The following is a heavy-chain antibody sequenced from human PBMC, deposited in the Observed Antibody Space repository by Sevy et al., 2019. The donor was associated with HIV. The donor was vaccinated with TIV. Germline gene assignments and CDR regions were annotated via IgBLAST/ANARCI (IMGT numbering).Heavy chain of an antibody. J-gene: IGHJ6*03. V-gene: IGHV1-18*01. Sequence: ASVKVSCKASGYTFTSYGISWVRQAPGQGLEWMGWISAYNGNTNYAQKLQGRVTMTTDTSTSIAYMELRSLRSDDTAVYYCARGLAVGYYYYYDYMDVWGKGTTVTVSS. CDR2: ISAYNGNT. CDR3: ARGLAVGYYYYYDYMDV. D-gene: IGHD2-15*01. CDR1: GYTFTSYG.